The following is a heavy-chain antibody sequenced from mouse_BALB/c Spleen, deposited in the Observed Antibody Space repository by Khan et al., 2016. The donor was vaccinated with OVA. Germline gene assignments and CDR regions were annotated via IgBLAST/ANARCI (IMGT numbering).Heavy chain of an antibody. J-gene: IGHJ2*01. CDR1: GYTFTDYV. V-gene: IGHV9-3-1*01. CDR3: ARFHGGY. CDR2: INTYTGEP. Sequence: QIQLVQSGPDLKKPGETVKISCKASGYTFTDYVMNWVKQAPGKGLKWMGWINTYTGEPTYADDFKGRFAFSLETSASTAYLQINSLTNEDTATYFCARFHGGYWGQGTTLTVSS.